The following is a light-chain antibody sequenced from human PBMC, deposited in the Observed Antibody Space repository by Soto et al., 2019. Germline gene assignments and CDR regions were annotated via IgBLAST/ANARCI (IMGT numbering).Light chain of an antibody. V-gene: IGLV2-14*01. CDR3: GSYTSTSTLV. CDR2: DVS. Sequence: QSALTQPASVSGSPGQSITISCTGTSSDVGGYNYVSWYQQHPGKAPKLMIYDVSNRRSGVSNRFSGSKSGNTASLTISGLQAEDEADYYCGSYTSTSTLVFGTATKVTV. J-gene: IGLJ1*01. CDR1: SSDVGGYNY.